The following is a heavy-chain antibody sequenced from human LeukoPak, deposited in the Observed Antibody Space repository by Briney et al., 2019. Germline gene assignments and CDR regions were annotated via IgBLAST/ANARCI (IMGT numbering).Heavy chain of an antibody. CDR1: GYTFTSYG. J-gene: IGHJ4*02. Sequence: ASVTVSFKASGYTFTSYGISWVRQAPGQGLEWMGWINPNSGGTNYAQKFQGRVTMTRDTSISTAYMELSRLRSDDTAVHYCARGSSSGLTSADYWGQGTLVTVSS. CDR2: INPNSGGT. CDR3: ARGSSSGLTSADY. D-gene: IGHD6-19*01. V-gene: IGHV1-2*02.